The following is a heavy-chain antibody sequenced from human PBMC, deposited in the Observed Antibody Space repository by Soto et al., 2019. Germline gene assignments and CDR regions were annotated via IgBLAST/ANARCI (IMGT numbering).Heavy chain of an antibody. CDR1: GFTFNSYF. CDR3: AKDDTVWSLDS. J-gene: IGHJ4*02. Sequence: GGSLGLSCAASGFTFNSYFMRWVRQAPGKGLEGVSGISGSGGSTYYADSVKGRFTIFRDNSKNTLYLQMNSLRAEDTAVYYCAKDDTVWSLDSWGQGTLVTVSS. V-gene: IGHV3-23*01. D-gene: IGHD2-21*01. CDR2: ISGSGGST.